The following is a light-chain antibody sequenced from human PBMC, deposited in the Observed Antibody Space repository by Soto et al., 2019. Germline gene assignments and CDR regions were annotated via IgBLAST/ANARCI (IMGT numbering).Light chain of an antibody. CDR1: QTIGSN. CDR2: RAS. CDR3: QQYNNFPRAT. V-gene: IGKV3-15*01. Sequence: EIVLTQSPGTLSLSPGETATLSCRASQTIGSNYLAWYQQKPGQAPRLFIFRASSRATGVPARFSGGGSLTEFNLTISSLQSEDFYVYYCQQYNNFPRATFGGGTKVETK. J-gene: IGKJ4*01.